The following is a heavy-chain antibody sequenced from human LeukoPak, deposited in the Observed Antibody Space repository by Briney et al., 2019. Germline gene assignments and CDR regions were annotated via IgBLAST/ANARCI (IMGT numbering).Heavy chain of an antibody. CDR3: AKVYSGSYYPYDLLYYFDY. CDR2: INPSGGST. CDR1: GYTFTSYY. J-gene: IGHJ4*02. V-gene: IGHV1-46*01. Sequence: ASVKVSCKASGYTFTSYYMHWVRQAPGQGLEWMGIINPSGGSTSYAQKFQGRVTMTRDTSTGTVYMELSSLRSEDTAVYYCAKVYSGSYYPYDLLYYFDYWGQGTLVTVSS. D-gene: IGHD1-26*01.